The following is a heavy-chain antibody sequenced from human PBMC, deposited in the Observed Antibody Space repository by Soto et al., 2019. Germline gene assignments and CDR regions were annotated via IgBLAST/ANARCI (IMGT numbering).Heavy chain of an antibody. CDR3: ARLGSSTIDY. V-gene: IGHV5-51*01. CDR2: IYPGDSNT. Sequence: PGESLKISCEGSGYRFTSYWIAWVRQMPGKGLEWMGIIYPGDSNTRYSPSFQGQVTISADKSISTAYLEWGSLKASDSAMYYFARLGSSTIDYWGQGTLVTVSS. J-gene: IGHJ4*02. D-gene: IGHD6-13*01. CDR1: GYRFTSYW.